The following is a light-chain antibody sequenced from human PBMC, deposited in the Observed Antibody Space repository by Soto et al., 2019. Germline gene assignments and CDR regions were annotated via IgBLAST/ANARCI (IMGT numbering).Light chain of an antibody. Sequence: QMTQSAATLSGSFGDRVTLTSEATQTISSWLAWYQQKPGKAPKLLIYKASTLKSGVPSRFSGSGSGKEFTLNISSLQPDDFATYYCQQYNTYSPRNPFGQGTKVDIK. CDR2: KAS. CDR3: QQYNTYSPRNP. V-gene: IGKV1-5*03. J-gene: IGKJ1*01. CDR1: QTISSW.